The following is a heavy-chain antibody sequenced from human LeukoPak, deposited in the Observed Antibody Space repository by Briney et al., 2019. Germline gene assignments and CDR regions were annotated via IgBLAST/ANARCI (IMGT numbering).Heavy chain of an antibody. Sequence: SVKVSCKASGGTFSSYAISWVRQAPGQGLEWMGGIIPIFGTANYAQKLQGRVTMTTDTSTSTAYMELRSLRSDDTAVYYCARDTYYYDSSGRYWGQGTLVTVSS. CDR2: IIPIFGTA. J-gene: IGHJ4*02. D-gene: IGHD3-22*01. CDR3: ARDTYYYDSSGRY. CDR1: GGTFSSYA. V-gene: IGHV1-69*05.